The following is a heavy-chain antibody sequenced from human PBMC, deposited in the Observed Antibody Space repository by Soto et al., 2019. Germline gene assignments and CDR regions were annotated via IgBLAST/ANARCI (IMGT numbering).Heavy chain of an antibody. Sequence: ASVKVSCKASGGTFSSYAISWVRQAPGQGLEWMGGIIPIFGTANYAQKFQGRVTITADESTSTAYMELSSLRSEDTAVYYCARPLGSILDSGYYYYYYYGMDVWGQGTTVTVSS. V-gene: IGHV1-69*13. CDR3: ARPLGSILDSGYYYYYYYGMDV. CDR2: IIPIFGTA. J-gene: IGHJ6*02. D-gene: IGHD3-22*01. CDR1: GGTFSSYA.